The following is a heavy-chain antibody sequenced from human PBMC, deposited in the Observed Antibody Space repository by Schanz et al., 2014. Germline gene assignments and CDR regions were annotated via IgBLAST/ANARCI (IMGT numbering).Heavy chain of an antibody. D-gene: IGHD5-12*01. V-gene: IGHV3-30*18. CDR1: GITLSGYG. Sequence: QVQLVESGGGLVKPGGSLRLSCAASGITLSGYGLHWVRQAPGKGLEWVGFISFDGRNTGYAHSVKGRFTISRDNSQNTLYLQMNTLRTEDTAVYYCAKELNRRGGQTNFYYYYGMDVWGQGTTVTVSS. CDR3: AKELNRRGGQTNFYYYYGMDV. CDR2: ISFDGRNT. J-gene: IGHJ6*02.